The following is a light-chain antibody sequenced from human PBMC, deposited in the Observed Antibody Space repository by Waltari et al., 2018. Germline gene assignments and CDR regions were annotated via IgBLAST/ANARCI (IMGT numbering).Light chain of an antibody. CDR1: FSNIGRNS. J-gene: IGLJ3*02. V-gene: IGLV1-44*01. CDR2: NTN. CDR3: AAWDDSLGAV. Sequence: QSVLTQPPSVSGTPGQRVTISCSGTFSNIGRNSVNWYQQLPGTSPRLLIYNTNQGPSGVPHRFSASKSGTSASLAITGLQSEDEAYYYCAAWDDSLGAVFGGGTKLTVL.